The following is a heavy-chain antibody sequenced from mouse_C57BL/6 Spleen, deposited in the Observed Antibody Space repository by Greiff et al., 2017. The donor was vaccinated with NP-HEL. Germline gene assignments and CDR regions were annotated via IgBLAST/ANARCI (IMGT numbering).Heavy chain of an antibody. J-gene: IGHJ4*01. CDR2: ISYDGSN. CDR3: AREGGYAMDY. Sequence: EVQLVESGPGLVKPSQSLSLTCSVTGYSITSGYYWNWLRQFPGNKLEWMGYISYDGSNNYNPSLKNRISITRDTSKNQFFLKLNSVTTEDTATYYCAREGGYAMDYWGQGTSVTVSS. V-gene: IGHV3-6*01. CDR1: GYSITSGYY.